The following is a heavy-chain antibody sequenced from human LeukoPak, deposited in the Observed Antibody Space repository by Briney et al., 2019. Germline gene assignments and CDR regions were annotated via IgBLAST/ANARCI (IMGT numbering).Heavy chain of an antibody. V-gene: IGHV3-23*01. CDR3: AKDNGYCTSTSCFLEY. Sequence: GGSLRLSCVASGFTFNSYAMSWVRQAPGKGLEWVSAISGSGCSTYYADSVKGRFTISRDNSKSTMYLQMNSLGAEDTALYYCAKDNGYCTSTSCFLEYWGQGTLVTVSS. J-gene: IGHJ4*02. D-gene: IGHD2-2*03. CDR1: GFTFNSYA. CDR2: ISGSGCST.